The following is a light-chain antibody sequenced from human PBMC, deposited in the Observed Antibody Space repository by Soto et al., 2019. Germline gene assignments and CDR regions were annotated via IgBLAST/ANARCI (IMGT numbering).Light chain of an antibody. J-gene: IGKJ4*01. CDR2: GAS. CDR1: QSVTSFS. V-gene: IGKV3-20*01. Sequence: EIVLTQSPGTLSLSPGERATLSCRTSQSVTSFSLAWYQQKPGQAPRLLIYGASDRATGIPDRFSGSGSGTDFTLTISRLEPGDFAVYFCQQYARSPFTFGGGTKVEIK. CDR3: QQYARSPFT.